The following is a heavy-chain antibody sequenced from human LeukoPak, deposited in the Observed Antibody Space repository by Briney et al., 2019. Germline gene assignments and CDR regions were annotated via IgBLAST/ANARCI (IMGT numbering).Heavy chain of an antibody. CDR3: ARGRIGHFSDL. CDR2: INHSGST. Sequence: PSETLSLTCAVYGGSFSGYYWSWIRQPPGKGLEWIGEINHSGSTNYNPSLKSRVTISVDTSKNQFSLKLSSVTAADTAVYYCARGRIGHFSDLWGRGTLVTVSS. CDR1: GGSFSGYY. V-gene: IGHV4-34*01. D-gene: IGHD1-14*01. J-gene: IGHJ2*01.